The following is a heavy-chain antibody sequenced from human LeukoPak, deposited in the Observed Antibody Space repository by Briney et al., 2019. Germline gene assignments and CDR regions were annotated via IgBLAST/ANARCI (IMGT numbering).Heavy chain of an antibody. J-gene: IGHJ3*02. CDR2: IFPGDSDT. CDR3: ARPGIAGKVDAFDI. V-gene: IGHV5-51*01. Sequence: HGESLKISCKGSGYSFSSYWIGWVRQMPGKGLEWMGIIFPGDSDTRYSPSFQGQVTISADKSISTSYLQWSSLKASDTAMYYCARPGIAGKVDAFDIWGRGTLVTVSS. CDR1: GYSFSSYW. D-gene: IGHD6-13*01.